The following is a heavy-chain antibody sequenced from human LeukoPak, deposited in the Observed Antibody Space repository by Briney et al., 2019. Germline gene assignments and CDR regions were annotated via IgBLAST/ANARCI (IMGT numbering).Heavy chain of an antibody. V-gene: IGHV3-30-3*02. Sequence: GGSLRLSCAASGFTFSSYAMHWVRQAPGKGLEWVAVISYDGSNRYYADSVKGRFTISRDNSKNTLYLQMNSLRAEDTAVYYCAKSLTIFGSRDAFDILGQGTMVTVSS. J-gene: IGHJ3*02. D-gene: IGHD3-3*01. CDR1: GFTFSSYA. CDR3: AKSLTIFGSRDAFDI. CDR2: ISYDGSNR.